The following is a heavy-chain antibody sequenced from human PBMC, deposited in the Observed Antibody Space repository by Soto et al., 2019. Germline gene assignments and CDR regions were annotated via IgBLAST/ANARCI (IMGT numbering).Heavy chain of an antibody. CDR3: ARVLRYFDWDYAFDI. J-gene: IGHJ3*02. Sequence: QVQLVESGGGVVQPGRSLRLSCAASGFTFRTYGMHWVRQAPGKGLERVAVIWNDGSTKYYADSVKGRFTISRDDYKNTLYLQMSGLRGEDTAVYYCARVLRYFDWDYAFDIWGQGAMVTVSS. CDR2: IWNDGSTK. CDR1: GFTFRTYG. D-gene: IGHD3-9*01. V-gene: IGHV3-33*01.